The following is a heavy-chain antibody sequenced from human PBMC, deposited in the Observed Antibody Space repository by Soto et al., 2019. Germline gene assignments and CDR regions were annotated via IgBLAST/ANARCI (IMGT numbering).Heavy chain of an antibody. V-gene: IGHV4-30-2*01. J-gene: IGHJ6*02. CDR3: ARAESMDV. CDR1: GGSISSGGYS. CDR2: IYHSGSI. Sequence: SETLSLTCAVSGGSISSGGYSWSWIRQPPGKGLEWIGYIYHSGSIYYNPSLKSRVTISVDTSKNQFSLKLSSVTAADTAVYYCARAESMDVWGQGTTVTVSS.